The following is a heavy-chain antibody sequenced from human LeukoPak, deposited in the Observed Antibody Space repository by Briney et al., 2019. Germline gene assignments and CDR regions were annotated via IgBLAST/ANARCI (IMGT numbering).Heavy chain of an antibody. CDR2: MNPNSGNT. V-gene: IGHV1-8*01. D-gene: IGHD6-13*01. CDR1: GYTFTSYD. CDR3: AGGVAAAGNNWFDP. Sequence: ASVKVSCTGSGYTFTSYDINWVRQATGQGLEWMGWMNPNSGNTGYAQKFQGRVSMTRNTSISTAYMELRSLRSEDTAVYYCAGGVAAAGNNWFDPWGQGTLVTVSS. J-gene: IGHJ5*02.